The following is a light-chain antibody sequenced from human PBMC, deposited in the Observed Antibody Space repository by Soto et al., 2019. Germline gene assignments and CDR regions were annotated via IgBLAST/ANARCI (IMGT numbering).Light chain of an antibody. V-gene: IGKV3-15*01. J-gene: IGKJ2*01. Sequence: EIVMTQSPATLSVSPGERATLSCRASQSVSRNLAGYQQKPGQAPRLLIYAASTRATGIPARFSGSGSGTEFTLTISSLQSEDFAVYYCQQYNNWPYTFGQGTKLEIK. CDR2: AAS. CDR3: QQYNNWPYT. CDR1: QSVSRN.